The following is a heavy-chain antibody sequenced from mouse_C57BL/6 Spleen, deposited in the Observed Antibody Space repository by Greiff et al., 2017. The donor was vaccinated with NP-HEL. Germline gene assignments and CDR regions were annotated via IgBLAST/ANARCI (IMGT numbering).Heavy chain of an antibody. CDR1: GYTFTSYW. D-gene: IGHD1-2*01. CDR3: ARWGGYYGLYAMDY. Sequence: QVQLQQPGAELVRPGTSVKLSCKASGYTFTSYWMHWVKQRPGQGLEWIGVIDPSDSYTNYNQKFKGKATLTVDTSSSTAYMQLSSLTSEDSAVYYCARWGGYYGLYAMDYWGQGTSVTVSS. CDR2: IDPSDSYT. V-gene: IGHV1-59*01. J-gene: IGHJ4*01.